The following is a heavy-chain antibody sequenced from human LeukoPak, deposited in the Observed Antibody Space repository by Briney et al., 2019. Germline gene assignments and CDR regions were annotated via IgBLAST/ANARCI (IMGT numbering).Heavy chain of an antibody. CDR3: ARDLSTTPLLGYNCFDP. V-gene: IGHV3-74*01. CDR2: INSDGSNT. CDR1: GFTFSSHW. J-gene: IGHJ5*02. Sequence: PGGSLRLSCAASGFTFSSHWMHWVRQAPGKGLVWVSRINSDGSNTRYADSVKGRFTISRDNAQKTLYLQMNSLRADDTAVYYCARDLSTTPLLGYNCFDPWGQGTLVTVSS. D-gene: IGHD2-8*02.